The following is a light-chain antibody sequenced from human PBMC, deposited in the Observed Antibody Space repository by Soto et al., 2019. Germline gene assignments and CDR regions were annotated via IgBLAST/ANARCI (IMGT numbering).Light chain of an antibody. J-gene: IGKJ2*01. CDR3: QQSYSTPRT. Sequence: DIQMTQSPSSLSASVGDRITITCRPSQSISSYLNWYQQKPAKAPKLLIYAASSLQSGVPSRFSGSGSGTDFTLTISSLQPEDFATYYCQQSYSTPRTFGQGTKVDIK. V-gene: IGKV1-39*01. CDR1: QSISSY. CDR2: AAS.